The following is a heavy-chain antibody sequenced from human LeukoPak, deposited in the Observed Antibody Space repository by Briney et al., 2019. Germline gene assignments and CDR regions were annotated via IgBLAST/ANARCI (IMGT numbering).Heavy chain of an antibody. CDR1: GGSISDYY. V-gene: IGHV4-4*07. Sequence: SETLSLTCTLSGGSISDYYWRWIRQPAGKGLEWIGHIYTGGNTNYNPSLESRVTMSVDTSKNQFSLKLRSVTAADTAVYYCARANYVWGSYVYWGQGTLVTVSS. CDR2: IYTGGNT. CDR3: ARANYVWGSYVY. J-gene: IGHJ4*02. D-gene: IGHD3-16*01.